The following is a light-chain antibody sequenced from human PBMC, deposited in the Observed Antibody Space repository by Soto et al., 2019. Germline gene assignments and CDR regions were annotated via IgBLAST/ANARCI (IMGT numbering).Light chain of an antibody. J-gene: IGKJ5*01. Sequence: EIVLTQSRATLSLSPGERATLSCRASQSVSSYLAWYQQKPGQAPRLPIYDASNRATGIPARFSGSGSGTDFTLTISSLEPEDFAVYYCQQRSNWITFGQGTRLEIK. V-gene: IGKV3-11*01. CDR3: QQRSNWIT. CDR2: DAS. CDR1: QSVSSY.